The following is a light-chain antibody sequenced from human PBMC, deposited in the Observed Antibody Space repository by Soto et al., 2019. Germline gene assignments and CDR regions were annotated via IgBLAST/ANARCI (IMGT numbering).Light chain of an antibody. CDR3: QQYNNWPFS. J-gene: IGKJ5*01. V-gene: IGKV3-15*01. CDR1: QDVTTN. CDR2: DIS. Sequence: MPQFPAILSASPGARSTLSGRAAQDVTTNFAWYQLRRGQPPRLLIYDISTRATGVPARFSGSGSGTEFTLTISGLQPEDFALYFCQQYNNWPFSVGPGTRLEIK.